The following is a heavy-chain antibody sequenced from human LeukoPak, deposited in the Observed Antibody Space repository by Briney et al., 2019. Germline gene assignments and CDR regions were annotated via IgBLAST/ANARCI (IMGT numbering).Heavy chain of an antibody. CDR2: VYTLGTT. D-gene: IGHD6-19*01. CDR3: ARQPTYYNIGWYNSYDY. J-gene: IGHJ4*02. Sequence: SETLSLTCTVSGASINSDYWNWIRQPPGKGLEWIWYVYTLGTTNYNPPPRSRVTISLDTSKNQFSLKLRSVTAADTAVYYCARQPTYYNIGWYNSYDYWGQGTLVTVSS. V-gene: IGHV4-4*08. CDR1: GASINSDY.